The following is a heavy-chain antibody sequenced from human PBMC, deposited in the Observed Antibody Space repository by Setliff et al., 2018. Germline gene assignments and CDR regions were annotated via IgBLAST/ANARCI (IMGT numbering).Heavy chain of an antibody. CDR3: ARIQDGGNSGAFDI. CDR2: IDWDDDK. D-gene: IGHD2-21*02. V-gene: IGHV2-70*11. Sequence: ESGPRCEPTQTLTLTCTFSGFSLSTSGMCVSWIRQPPGKALEWLARIDWDDDKYYSTSLKTRLTISKDTSKNQVVLTMTNMDPVDTATYYCARIQDGGNSGAFDIWGQGTMVTVS. J-gene: IGHJ3*02. CDR1: GFSLSTSGMC.